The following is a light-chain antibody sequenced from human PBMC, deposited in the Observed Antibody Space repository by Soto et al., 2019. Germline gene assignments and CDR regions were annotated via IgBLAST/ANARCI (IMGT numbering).Light chain of an antibody. Sequence: QSSLTQPASVSGSPGQSITISCTGTSSDVGAYNYVSWYQQHPGKAPKLMIYEVSNRPSGVSNRFSGSKSGNTASLTISGHQAEDEADYYCSSYTASSVWVFGGGTKLTVL. J-gene: IGLJ3*02. CDR1: SSDVGAYNY. CDR2: EVS. CDR3: SSYTASSVWV. V-gene: IGLV2-14*01.